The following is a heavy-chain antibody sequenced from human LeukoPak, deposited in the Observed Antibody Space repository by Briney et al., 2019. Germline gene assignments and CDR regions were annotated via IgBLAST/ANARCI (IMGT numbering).Heavy chain of an antibody. CDR1: GFTFSSYA. V-gene: IGHV3-30-3*01. CDR2: ISYDGSNK. J-gene: IGHJ4*02. CDR3: ARVLYAVAGIDY. D-gene: IGHD6-19*01. Sequence: HPGGSLRLSCAASGFTFSSYAMHWVRQAPGKGLEWVAVISYDGSNKCYADSVKGRFTISRDNSKNTLYLQMNSLRAEDTAVYYCARVLYAVAGIDYWGQGTLVTVSS.